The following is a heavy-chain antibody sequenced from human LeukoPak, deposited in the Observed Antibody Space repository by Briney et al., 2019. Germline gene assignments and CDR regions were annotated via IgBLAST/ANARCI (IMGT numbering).Heavy chain of an antibody. CDR1: GFTFSSYG. Sequence: GRSLRLSCAASGFTFSSYGMHCVCEAPRRGLGWGAVISYDGSNKYYAASVKGRFTISRDNSKNTLYLPMNSLRAEDTAVSYCAKRAAPAAMEYYYYYMDVWGKGTTVTVSS. D-gene: IGHD2-2*01. CDR3: AKRAAPAAMEYYYYYMDV. J-gene: IGHJ6*03. CDR2: ISYDGSNK. V-gene: IGHV3-30*18.